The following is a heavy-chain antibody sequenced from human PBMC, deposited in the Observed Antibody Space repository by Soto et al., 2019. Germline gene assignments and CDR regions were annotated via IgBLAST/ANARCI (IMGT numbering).Heavy chain of an antibody. CDR1: GDTFSSYT. V-gene: IGHV1-69*01. CDR2: IIPIFGTA. D-gene: IGHD4-17*01. CDR3: ARGGGRYGDYFDY. Sequence: QVQLVQSGAEVKKPGSSVKVSCKASGDTFSSYTISWVRQAPGQGLEWMGGIIPIFGTANYPQKFQGRVTVTADESTSTAYMELRSLRSDGTAVYYRARGGGRYGDYFDYWGQGTLVTVSS. J-gene: IGHJ4*02.